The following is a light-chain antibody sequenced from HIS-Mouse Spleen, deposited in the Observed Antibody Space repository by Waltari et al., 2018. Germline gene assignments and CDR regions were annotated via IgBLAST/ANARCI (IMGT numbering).Light chain of an antibody. V-gene: IGLV3-10*01. CDR3: YSTDSSGNHRV. J-gene: IGLJ2*01. CDR1: ELTKKY. Sequence: SYELTQPPSVSVSPGQTARITLYGDELTKKYAYWYQQKSGQAPVLVIYEDSKRPSGIPERFSGSSSGKMATLTISGAQVEDEADYYCYSTDSSGNHRVFGGGTKLTVL. CDR2: EDS.